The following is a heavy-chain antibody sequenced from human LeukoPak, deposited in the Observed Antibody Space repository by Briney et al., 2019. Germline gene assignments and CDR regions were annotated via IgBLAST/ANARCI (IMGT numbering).Heavy chain of an antibody. CDR2: FSHTGST. CDR1: GGSITNSA. V-gene: IGHV4-59*12. J-gene: IGHJ4*02. D-gene: IGHD1-26*01. CDR3: ARDSASRSYARSGRDRRIDY. Sequence: PSETLSLTCTVSGGSITNSAWNWIRQSPGKGLEWIGCFSHTGSTNYNPSLKSRVTISADTSKNQFSLKLSSVTAADTAVYYCARDSASRSYARSGRDRRIDYWGQGTLVTVSS.